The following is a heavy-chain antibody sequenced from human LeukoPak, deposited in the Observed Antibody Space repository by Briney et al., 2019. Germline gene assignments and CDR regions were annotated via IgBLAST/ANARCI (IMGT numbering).Heavy chain of an antibody. Sequence: PGGSLRLSCAASGFTFSSYSMNWVRQAPGKGLEWVSSISSSSSYIYYADSVKGRFTISRDNAKNSLYLQMNSLRAEDTAVYYCASPFWSGYAYYYYMDVWGKGTTATVSS. CDR1: GFTFSSYS. V-gene: IGHV3-21*01. CDR2: ISSSSSYI. CDR3: ASPFWSGYAYYYYMDV. J-gene: IGHJ6*03. D-gene: IGHD3-3*01.